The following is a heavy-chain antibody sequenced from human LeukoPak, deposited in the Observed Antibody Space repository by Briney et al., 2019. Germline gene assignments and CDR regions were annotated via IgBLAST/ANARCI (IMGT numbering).Heavy chain of an antibody. CDR2: ISASGAST. CDR1: GFTFNSYA. CDR3: AREARGSGRDFDY. J-gene: IGHJ4*02. D-gene: IGHD1-26*01. Sequence: GGSLRLSCVGSGFTFNSYAMNWVRQAPGKGLQWVSTISASGASTFYADSVKGRFTISRDNSKNTVSLQVNSLRDEDTAVYFCAREARGSGRDFDYWGQGILVTVSS. V-gene: IGHV3-23*01.